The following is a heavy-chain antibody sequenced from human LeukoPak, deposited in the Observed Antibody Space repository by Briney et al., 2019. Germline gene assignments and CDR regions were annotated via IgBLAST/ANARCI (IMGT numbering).Heavy chain of an antibody. V-gene: IGHV3-9*01. D-gene: IGHD5-24*01. J-gene: IGHJ1*01. Sequence: PGRSLRLSCAASGFKFDDYAMHWVRQAPGKGLEWVSGISWNSGSIGYADSVKGRFTISRDNAKNSLYLQMNSLRAEDTALYYCATSGRDGYAWSFQHWGQGTLVTVSS. CDR1: GFKFDDYA. CDR3: ATSGRDGYAWSFQH. CDR2: ISWNSGSI.